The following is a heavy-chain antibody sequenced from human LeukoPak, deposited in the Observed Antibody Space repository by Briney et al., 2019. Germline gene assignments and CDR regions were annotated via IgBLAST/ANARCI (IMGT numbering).Heavy chain of an antibody. CDR2: MNPSSGNT. CDR3: ARAPTYYDILTGYADKGSLDY. D-gene: IGHD3-9*01. J-gene: IGHJ4*02. Sequence: ASVKVSCKASGYTFTSYDINWVRQATGQGLEWMGWMNPSSGNTVYAQKFQGRVTMTRDTSISTAYMELSRLRSDDTAVYYCARAPTYYDILTGYADKGSLDYWGQGTLVTVSS. CDR1: GYTFTSYD. V-gene: IGHV1-8*01.